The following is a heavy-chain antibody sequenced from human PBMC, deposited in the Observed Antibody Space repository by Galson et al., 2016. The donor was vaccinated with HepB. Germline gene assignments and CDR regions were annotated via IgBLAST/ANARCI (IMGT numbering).Heavy chain of an antibody. J-gene: IGHJ5*02. V-gene: IGHV1-18*01. CDR3: ARNSSGWYGNFDP. CDR2: INPYLSYT. Sequence: SVKVSCKASGYTFASYGISWVRQTPGQGLEWMGWINPYLSYTNYAQKVQGRVTMTTDTSTSTAYMELRSLRPDDTAVYYCARNSSGWYGNFDPWGQGTLVTGSS. CDR1: GYTFASYG. D-gene: IGHD3-22*01.